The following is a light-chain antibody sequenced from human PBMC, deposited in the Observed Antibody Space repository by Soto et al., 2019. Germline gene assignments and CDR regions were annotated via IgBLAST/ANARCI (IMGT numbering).Light chain of an antibody. J-gene: IGKJ1*01. V-gene: IGKV1-39*01. CDR1: QSISSY. CDR2: AAS. Sequence: LQMPPSPSSHTASVGASGTITFRASQSISSYLNWYQQKPGKAPKLLIYAASSLQSGVPSRFSGSGSGTDFTLTISSLQPEDFATYYCQQSYSTPRTVGQGGKVDI. CDR3: QQSYSTPRT.